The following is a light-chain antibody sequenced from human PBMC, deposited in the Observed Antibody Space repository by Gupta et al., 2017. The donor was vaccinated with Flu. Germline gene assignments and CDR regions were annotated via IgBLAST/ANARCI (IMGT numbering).Light chain of an antibody. Sequence: DIQMTQSPSSLSASVGDRVTITCRASQTISSHLNWYQQKAGKAPNLLIYGASSLQSGVPSRFSGSGSVTDFTLTISSLRPEDFATYYCQQTYSTPSTFGQGTKLEI. V-gene: IGKV1-39*01. CDR1: QTISSH. CDR3: QQTYSTPST. CDR2: GAS. J-gene: IGKJ2*01.